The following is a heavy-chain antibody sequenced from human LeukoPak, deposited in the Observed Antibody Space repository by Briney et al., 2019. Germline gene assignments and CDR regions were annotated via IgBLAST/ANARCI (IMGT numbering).Heavy chain of an antibody. CDR3: AKNPPITMIVVAEYYFDY. D-gene: IGHD3-22*01. J-gene: IGHJ4*02. CDR2: IRYDGSNK. V-gene: IGHV3-30*02. Sequence: GGSLRLSCAASGFTFSSYGMHWVRQAPGKGLEWVAFIRYDGSNKYYADSVKGRFTISRDNSKNTLYLQMNSLRAEDTAVYYCAKNPPITMIVVAEYYFDYWGQGTLVTVSS. CDR1: GFTFSSYG.